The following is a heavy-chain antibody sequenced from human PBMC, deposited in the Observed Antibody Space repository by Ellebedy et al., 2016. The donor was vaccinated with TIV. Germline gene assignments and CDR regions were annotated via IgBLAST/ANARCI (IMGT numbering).Heavy chain of an antibody. V-gene: IGHV1-46*04. D-gene: IGHD3-22*01. CDR3: ASGFDNSGCLDF. CDR2: INPSGGST. Sequence: ASVKVSCKASGYTFTSYYMHWVRQAPGQGLEWMGIINPSGGSTSYAQKLQGRVTMTRNTSTTTVYMDLSSLRSDDTAVYYCASGFDNSGCLDFWGQGTLVTVSS. J-gene: IGHJ4*02. CDR1: GYTFTSYY.